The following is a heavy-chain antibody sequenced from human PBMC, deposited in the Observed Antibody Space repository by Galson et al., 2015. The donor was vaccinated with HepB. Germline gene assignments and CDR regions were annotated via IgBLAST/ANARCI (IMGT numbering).Heavy chain of an antibody. Sequence: SLRLSCAASGFTFSSYWMHWVRQTPGKGLVWVSRINGDGSSTSYADSVKGRFTISRDNAKNTLHLQMNSLRAEDTAVYYCAREVETTVTPTGYNWFDPWGQGTLVTVSS. V-gene: IGHV3-74*01. CDR2: INGDGSST. J-gene: IGHJ5*02. CDR1: GFTFSSYW. D-gene: IGHD4-17*01. CDR3: AREVETTVTPTGYNWFDP.